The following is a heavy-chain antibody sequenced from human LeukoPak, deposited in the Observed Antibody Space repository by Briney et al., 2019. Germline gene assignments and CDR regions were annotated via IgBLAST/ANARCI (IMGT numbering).Heavy chain of an antibody. CDR2: IYTSGTT. D-gene: IGHD6-13*01. J-gene: IGHJ4*02. V-gene: IGHV4-4*07. Sequence: SETLSLTCTVSGGSISNYYWSWIRQPAGQGLEWIGRIYTSGTTHYNPSLKSRVTMSVDPSKNQFSLNLSSVTAADTAVYYCARFSSIAAAFDYWGLGTLVTVSS. CDR1: GGSISNYY. CDR3: ARFSSIAAAFDY.